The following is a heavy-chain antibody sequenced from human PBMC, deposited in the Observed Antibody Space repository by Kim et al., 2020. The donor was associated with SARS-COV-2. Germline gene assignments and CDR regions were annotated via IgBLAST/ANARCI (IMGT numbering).Heavy chain of an antibody. J-gene: IGHJ6*02. D-gene: IGHD3-10*01. CDR3: ARGDRYYPQQYDMDI. V-gene: IGHV1-18*01. CDR2: ISADSGDT. CDR1: GYTFTSYG. Sequence: ASVKVSCKSSGYTFTSYGMNWVRQAPGQGLEWMGWISADSGDTKYAQKLQDRVTMTTDTSTRTVYMELRNLKSNDTAVYYCARGDRYYPQQYDMDIWGQGTTVNVSS.